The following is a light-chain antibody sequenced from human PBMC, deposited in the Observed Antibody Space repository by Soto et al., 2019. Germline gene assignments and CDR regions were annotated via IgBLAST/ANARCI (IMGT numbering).Light chain of an antibody. V-gene: IGKV1-12*01. CDR1: ESISSW. J-gene: IGKJ5*01. Sequence: DIQITQSPSTLSASVGDTVTITCRASESISSWLAWYQEKPGKAPNLMIYDDSSLQSGVPERFSGSASGTYLNLTISRLQPEDFATYYCQKASSFPLTCGQGTRLEIK. CDR3: QKASSFPLT. CDR2: DDS.